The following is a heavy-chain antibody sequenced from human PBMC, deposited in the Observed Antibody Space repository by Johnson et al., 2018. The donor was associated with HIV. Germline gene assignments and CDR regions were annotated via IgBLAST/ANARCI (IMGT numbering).Heavy chain of an antibody. CDR3: TKIPGANWGSPDDFDV. J-gene: IGHJ3*01. D-gene: IGHD7-27*01. CDR1: GFSFSNAW. Sequence: VQFVESGGGLVKPGGSLRLSCAASGFSFSNAWINWVRQAPGKGLEWVANIKQDGSEKYYVDSVKGRITISRDNSKDTLYLRMNSLRAEDTAVYYCTKIPGANWGSPDDFDVWGQGTMVTVSS. CDR2: IKQDGSEK. V-gene: IGHV3-7*03.